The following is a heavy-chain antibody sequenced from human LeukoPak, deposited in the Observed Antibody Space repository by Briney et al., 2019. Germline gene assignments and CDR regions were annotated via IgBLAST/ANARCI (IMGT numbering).Heavy chain of an antibody. V-gene: IGHV4-34*01. Sequence: PSETLSLTCAVYGGSFSGYYWSWIRQPPGKGLEWIGEINHSGSTNYNPSLKSRVTISVDTSKNQFSLELSSVTAADTAVYYCAGRITIFGDHPKDFDYWGQGTLVTVSS. CDR3: AGRITIFGDHPKDFDY. CDR1: GGSFSGYY. D-gene: IGHD3-3*01. CDR2: INHSGST. J-gene: IGHJ4*02.